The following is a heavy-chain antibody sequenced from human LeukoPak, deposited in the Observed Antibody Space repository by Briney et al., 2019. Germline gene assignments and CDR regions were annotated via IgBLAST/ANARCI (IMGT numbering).Heavy chain of an antibody. J-gene: IGHJ4*02. Sequence: GRSQRLSCAASGFTFNIYGMHWVRQAPGKGLEWVAGISYDEMYQYYADSVKGRFTISRDNSKNTLSLQMNSLRAEDTAIYYCAKDRDYYGSGSDYWGQGTLVTVSS. CDR2: ISYDEMYQ. CDR3: AKDRDYYGSGSDY. D-gene: IGHD3-10*01. CDR1: GFTFNIYG. V-gene: IGHV3-30*18.